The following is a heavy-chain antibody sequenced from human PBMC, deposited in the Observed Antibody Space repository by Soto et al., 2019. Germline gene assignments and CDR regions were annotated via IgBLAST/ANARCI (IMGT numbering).Heavy chain of an antibody. J-gene: IGHJ3*02. CDR3: ARDRVAGAFDI. CDR1: GGSISSGDYY. CDR2: IYYSGST. Sequence: QVQLQESGPGLVKPSQTLSLTCTVSGGSISSGDYYWSWIRQPPGKGLEWIGYIYYSGSTYYNPSLKTXXTXSXXTSKNQFSLKLSSVTAADTAVYYCARDRVAGAFDIWGKGTMVTVSS. D-gene: IGHD3-10*01. V-gene: IGHV4-30-4*01.